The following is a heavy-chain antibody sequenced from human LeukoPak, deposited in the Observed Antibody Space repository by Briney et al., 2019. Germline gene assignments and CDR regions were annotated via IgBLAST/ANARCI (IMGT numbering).Heavy chain of an antibody. V-gene: IGHV4-34*01. CDR3: ARVGRYLHWFDP. CDR2: INHSGST. Sequence: PSETLSLTCAVYGGSFSGYYWSWIRQPPGKGLEWIGEINHSGSTNYNPSPKSRVTISVDTSKNQFSLKLSSVTAADTAVYYCARVGRYLHWFDPWGQGTLVTVSS. CDR1: GGSFSGYY. D-gene: IGHD1-1*01. J-gene: IGHJ5*02.